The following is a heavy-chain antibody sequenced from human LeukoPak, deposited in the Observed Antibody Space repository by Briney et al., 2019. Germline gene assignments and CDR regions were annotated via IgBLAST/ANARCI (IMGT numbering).Heavy chain of an antibody. CDR2: ISGHNGDT. D-gene: IGHD6-19*01. CDR1: GYSFSTYG. CDR3: ARHSGRGWPEEDLDL. Sequence: ASVKVCCKASGYSFSTYGLTWVRQAPGQGLEWMGWISGHNGDTKYAQQFQGRLTLTIDTSTSTAYMELWTLRSDDTAMYYCARHSGRGWPEEDLDLWGRGTLVTVSS. V-gene: IGHV1-18*01. J-gene: IGHJ2*01.